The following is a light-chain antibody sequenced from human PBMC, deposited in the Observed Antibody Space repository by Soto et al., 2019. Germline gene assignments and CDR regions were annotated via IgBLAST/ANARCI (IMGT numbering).Light chain of an antibody. CDR2: EVS. CDR1: SSDVGSYNR. J-gene: IGLJ1*01. Sequence: QSVLTQPPSVSGSPGQSVTISCSGTSSDVGSYNRVSWYQQAPGTAPKVMIYEVSNRPSGVPDRFSGSKSGNTASLTISGLQPEDEADYYCSSSTSSNTYVFGTGNKVTVL. CDR3: SSSTSSNTYV. V-gene: IGLV2-18*02.